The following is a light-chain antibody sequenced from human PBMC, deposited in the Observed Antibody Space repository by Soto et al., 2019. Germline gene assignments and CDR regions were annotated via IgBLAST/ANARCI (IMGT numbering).Light chain of an antibody. Sequence: EIVLKQSPATLSLSPGERATLSCRASQSVSSFLAWYQQKPGQAPRLLIYDASHRATGIPARFSGSGSGTDFTLTISSLEPEDFAVYYCQQRSNWPKTFGQGTKADNK. J-gene: IGKJ1*01. CDR1: QSVSSF. CDR2: DAS. CDR3: QQRSNWPKT. V-gene: IGKV3-11*01.